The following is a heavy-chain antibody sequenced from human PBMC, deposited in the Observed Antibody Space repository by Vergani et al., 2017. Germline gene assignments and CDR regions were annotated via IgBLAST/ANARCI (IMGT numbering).Heavy chain of an antibody. V-gene: IGHV3-15*01. Sequence: LQLVESGGGLVKPGGSLRLSCAASGFTFSNAWMSWVRQAPGKGLEWVGRIKSKTDGGTTDYAAPVKGRFTISRDDSKNTLYLQMNSLKTEDTAVYYCARLPRLSDRGVIITEYYFDYWGQGTLVTVSS. CDR1: GFTFSNAW. CDR2: IKSKTDGGTT. D-gene: IGHD3-10*01. CDR3: ARLPRLSDRGVIITEYYFDY. J-gene: IGHJ4*02.